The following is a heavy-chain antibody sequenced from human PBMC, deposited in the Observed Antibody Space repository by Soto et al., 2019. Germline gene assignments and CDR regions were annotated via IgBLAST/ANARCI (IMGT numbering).Heavy chain of an antibody. CDR1: GFTFSSYA. V-gene: IGHV3-23*01. J-gene: IGHJ4*02. CDR3: AKAEKSSAVAGYFDS. Sequence: ETLSLSCAASGFTFSSYAMNWVRQAPGKGLEWISVISGSGGATYFADSVKGRFVISRDNSKNTLYLQMNSLRAEDTAVYYCAKAEKSSAVAGYFDSWGQGTLVTVSS. D-gene: IGHD6-19*01. CDR2: ISGSGGAT.